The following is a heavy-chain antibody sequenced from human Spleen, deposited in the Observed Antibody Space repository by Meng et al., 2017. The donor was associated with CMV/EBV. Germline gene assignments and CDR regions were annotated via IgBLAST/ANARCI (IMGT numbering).Heavy chain of an antibody. CDR1: GGSISSSSYY. J-gene: IGHJ4*02. CDR3: ARHMFVVVPAAIDTPFDY. V-gene: IGHV4-39*01. Sequence: GSLRLSCTVSGGSISSSSYYWGWIRQPPGKGLEWIGSIYYSGSTYYNPSLKSRVTISVDTSKNLFSLKLSSVTAADTAVYYCARHMFVVVPAAIDTPFDYWGQGTLVTVSS. D-gene: IGHD2-2*02. CDR2: IYYSGST.